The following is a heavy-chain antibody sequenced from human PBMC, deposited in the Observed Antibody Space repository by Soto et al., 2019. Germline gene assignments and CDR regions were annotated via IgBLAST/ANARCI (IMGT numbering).Heavy chain of an antibody. D-gene: IGHD4-17*01. V-gene: IGHV4-30-2*01. CDR2: IYHSGST. Sequence: PSATLSLTCAVSGRSISSGQYSWGWIRPPPGQGLEWMGYIYHSGSTYYNPSLKSRVTISVDRSNNQFSLKLSSVTAEDTAVYYCARDRGDYEGLVPYSFDHWGQGTLVTVSS. J-gene: IGHJ4*02. CDR3: ARDRGDYEGLVPYSFDH. CDR1: GRSISSGQYS.